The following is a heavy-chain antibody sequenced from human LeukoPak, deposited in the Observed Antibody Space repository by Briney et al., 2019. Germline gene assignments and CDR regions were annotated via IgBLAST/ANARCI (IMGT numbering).Heavy chain of an antibody. J-gene: IGHJ5*02. CDR2: IYSGTI. Sequence: GGSLRLSCTVSGFTVSSNSMSWVRQAPGKGLEWVSFIYSGTIHYSDSVKGRFTISRDNSKNKVYLQMNSLRAEDTAVYYCAKDLYTVVVVAATGFDPWGQGTLVTVSS. D-gene: IGHD2-15*01. CDR1: GFTVSSNS. V-gene: IGHV3-53*01. CDR3: AKDLYTVVVVAATGFDP.